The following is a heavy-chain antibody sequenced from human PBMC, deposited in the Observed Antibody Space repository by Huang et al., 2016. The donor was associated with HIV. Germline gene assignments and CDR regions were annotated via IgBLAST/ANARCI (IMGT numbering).Heavy chain of an antibody. V-gene: IGHV4-39*01. CDR3: ARHCPLQDRDLWTGFSYYFDF. J-gene: IGHJ4*02. Sequence: QLHLQESGPGLVKPSETLSLICTVSGGSISNNDYYWGWIRQSPGKRLEWIGSVYNRGTTSCNPSLKSRVTISMDMSKNEFSLRLRSLSAADSAIYYCARHCPLQDRDLWTGFSYYFDFWGQGSPVTVSS. CDR2: VYNRGTT. D-gene: IGHD3-3*01. CDR1: GGSISNNDYY.